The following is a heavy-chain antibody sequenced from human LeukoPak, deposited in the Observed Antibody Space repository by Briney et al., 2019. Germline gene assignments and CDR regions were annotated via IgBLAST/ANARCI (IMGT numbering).Heavy chain of an antibody. J-gene: IGHJ6*02. CDR3: ARVRSYSPLHYGMDV. CDR2: INAGNGNT. Sequence: GASVKVSCKASGYTFTSYAMHWVRQAPGQRLEWMGWINAGNGNTKYSQKFQGRVTITRDTSASTAYMELSSLRSEDTAVYYCARVRSYSPLHYGMDVWGQGTTVTVSS. V-gene: IGHV1-3*01. D-gene: IGHD1-26*01. CDR1: GYTFTSYA.